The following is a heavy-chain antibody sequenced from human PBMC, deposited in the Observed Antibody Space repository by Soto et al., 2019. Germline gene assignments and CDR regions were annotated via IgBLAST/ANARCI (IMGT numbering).Heavy chain of an antibody. CDR2: ISYDGSNK. Sequence: GGSLRLSCAASGFTVSSNYMSWVRQAPGKGLEWVAVISYDGSNKYYADSVKGRFTISRDNSKNTLYLQMNSLRAEDTAVYYCVSPPHWGQGTLVTVSS. V-gene: IGHV3-30-3*01. CDR3: VSPPH. CDR1: GFTVSSNY. J-gene: IGHJ4*02.